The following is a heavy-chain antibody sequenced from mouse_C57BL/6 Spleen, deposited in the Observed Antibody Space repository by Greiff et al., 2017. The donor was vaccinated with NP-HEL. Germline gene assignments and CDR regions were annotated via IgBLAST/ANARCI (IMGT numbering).Heavy chain of an antibody. CDR3: ARADSSGYEVAY. CDR1: GYAFTNYL. CDR2: INPGSGGT. V-gene: IGHV1-54*01. Sequence: VQLQQSGAELVRPGTSVKVSCKASGYAFTNYLIEWVKQRPGQGLEWIGVINPGSGGTNYNEKFKGKATLTADKSSSTAYMQLSSLTSEDSAVYFCARADSSGYEVAYWGQGTLLTVSA. D-gene: IGHD3-2*02. J-gene: IGHJ3*01.